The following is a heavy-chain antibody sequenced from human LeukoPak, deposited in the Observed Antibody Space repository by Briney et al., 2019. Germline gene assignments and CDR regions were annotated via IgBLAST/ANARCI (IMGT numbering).Heavy chain of an antibody. CDR2: INHDGSLR. CDR1: GFSLRSYG. Sequence: PGGSLRLSCAASGFSLRSYGMHWVRQSPGKGLLWVSHINHDGSLRDYADSVKGRFTISKDIAENTVYLQMDSLGAEDTATYYCTRDVFSLGDSWGQGTLVTVSS. D-gene: IGHD2/OR15-2a*01. J-gene: IGHJ4*02. V-gene: IGHV3-74*01. CDR3: TRDVFSLGDS.